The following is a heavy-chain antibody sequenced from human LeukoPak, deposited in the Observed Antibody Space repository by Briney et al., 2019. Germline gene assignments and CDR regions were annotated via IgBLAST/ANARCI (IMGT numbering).Heavy chain of an antibody. Sequence: PGGSVRLSCAASGFTFSTSAMNWVRQVPGKGLEWASSIDYDSSRIYYAASVRGRFTISRDNARNSVYLQMDSLRVEDTAVYYCTRDPLRYLRVGHYDYWGQGTLVAVSS. CDR1: GFTFSTSA. J-gene: IGHJ4*02. CDR3: TRDPLRYLRVGHYDY. V-gene: IGHV3-21*01. D-gene: IGHD3-9*01. CDR2: IDYDSSRI.